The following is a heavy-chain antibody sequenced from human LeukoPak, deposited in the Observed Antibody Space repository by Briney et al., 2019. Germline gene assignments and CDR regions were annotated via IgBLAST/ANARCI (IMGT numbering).Heavy chain of an antibody. Sequence: SETLSLTCTVAGGSISSSSYYWGWIRQPPVKGLDWFGSIYYSGSTYYNSSLMSRVPISVDSSKNKFCLTLSAVTTADTAVHYCARDHGYSSGWYGTYYFDYWGQGTLVTVSS. CDR3: ARDHGYSSGWYGTYYFDY. CDR1: GGSISSSSYY. V-gene: IGHV4-39*07. J-gene: IGHJ4*02. D-gene: IGHD6-19*01. CDR2: IYYSGST.